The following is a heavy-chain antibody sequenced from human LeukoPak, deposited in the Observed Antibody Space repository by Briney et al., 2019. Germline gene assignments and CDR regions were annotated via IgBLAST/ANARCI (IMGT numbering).Heavy chain of an antibody. D-gene: IGHD4-17*01. J-gene: IGHJ6*03. V-gene: IGHV3-21*01. CDR1: GFIFSSYS. CDR2: ISSSSYI. CDR3: ARDYGDYEPGRHHYYYYYMDV. Sequence: GGSLRLSCAASGFIFSSYSMNWVRQAPGKGLEWVSSISSSSYIFYADSVKGRFTMSRDNAKKSLFLQMNSLRAEDTAVYYCARDYGDYEPGRHHYYYYYMDVWGKGTTVTVSS.